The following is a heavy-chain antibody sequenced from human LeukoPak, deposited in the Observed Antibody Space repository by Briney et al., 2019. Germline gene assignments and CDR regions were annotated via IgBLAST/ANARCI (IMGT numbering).Heavy chain of an antibody. Sequence: ASVKVSCKSSGYTFNGYYMHWVRQAPGQGLEWMGGIIPIFGTANYAQKFQGRVTITADKSTSTAYMELSSLRSEDTAVYYCARVMTTVTNDWFDPWGQGTLVTVSS. CDR1: GYTFNGYY. CDR3: ARVMTTVTNDWFDP. D-gene: IGHD4-17*01. J-gene: IGHJ5*02. V-gene: IGHV1-69*06. CDR2: IIPIFGTA.